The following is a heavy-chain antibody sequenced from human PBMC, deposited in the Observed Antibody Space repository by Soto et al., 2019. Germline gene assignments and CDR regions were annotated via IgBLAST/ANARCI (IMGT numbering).Heavy chain of an antibody. Sequence: SLKISWQDSGYSFTSHWIRWVRQMPGKGLEWMGRIDPSYSYTNYSPSFQGHVTISADKSISTAYLQWSSLKASDTAMYYCARQITVRDYYGMDVWGQGPTVTVS. CDR3: ARQITVRDYYGMDV. D-gene: IGHD4-4*01. CDR2: IDPSYSYT. J-gene: IGHJ6*02. V-gene: IGHV5-10-1*01. CDR1: GYSFTSHW.